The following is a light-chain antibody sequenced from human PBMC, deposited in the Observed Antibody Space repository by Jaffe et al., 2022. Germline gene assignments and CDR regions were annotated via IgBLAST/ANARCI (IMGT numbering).Light chain of an antibody. CDR2: DVT. V-gene: IGLV2-11*01. CDR3: CSYAGSHTFIFV. CDR1: ISDFGGNKY. Sequence: HSALTQPRSVSGSPGQSVTISCTGTISDFGGNKYVSWYQQHPGKAPKLIIYDVTKRPSGISDRFSGSKSGNTASLTISGLQAEDEADYYCCSYAGSHTFIFVSGTGTAVTLL. J-gene: IGLJ1*01.